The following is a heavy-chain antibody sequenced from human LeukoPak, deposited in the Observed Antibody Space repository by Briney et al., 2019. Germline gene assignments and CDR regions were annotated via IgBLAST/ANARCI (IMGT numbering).Heavy chain of an antibody. CDR3: ARDRALRAAWFDP. Sequence: PSQTLSLTCTVSGVSISSGGYYWRWLRQHPGKGLEWIGYIYYSGSTCYNTSLKSRVTISVDTSKNQFSLKLSSVTAADTAVYYCARDRALRAAWFDPWGQGTLVTVSS. CDR1: GVSISSGGYY. D-gene: IGHD4-17*01. V-gene: IGHV4-31*03. CDR2: IYYSGST. J-gene: IGHJ5*02.